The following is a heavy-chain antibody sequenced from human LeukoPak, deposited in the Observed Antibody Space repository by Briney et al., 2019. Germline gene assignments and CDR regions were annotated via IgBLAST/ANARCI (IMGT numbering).Heavy chain of an antibody. Sequence: GGSLRLSCAASGFSFSNYSMTWVRQAPGKGLEWVSSISSLGTHKYYADSMKGRFTIARDNVNNSLVLQMNSLRGEDSAVYYCARIFLTYSGYDLNFFDSWGQGALVTVSS. V-gene: IGHV3-21*01. CDR1: GFSFSNYS. J-gene: IGHJ4*02. D-gene: IGHD5-12*01. CDR2: ISSLGTHK. CDR3: ARIFLTYSGYDLNFFDS.